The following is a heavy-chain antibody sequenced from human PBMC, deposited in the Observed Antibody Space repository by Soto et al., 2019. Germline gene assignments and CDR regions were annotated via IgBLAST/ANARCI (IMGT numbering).Heavy chain of an antibody. CDR2: IIPIFGTA. J-gene: IGHJ6*02. CDR3: ASRNCSGGSCLLARGVDYYYYGMDV. V-gene: IGHV1-69*13. Sequence: GASVKVSCKASGGTFSSYAISWVRQAPGQGLEWMGGIIPIFGTANYAQKFQGRVTITADESTSTAYMELSSLRSEDTAVYYCASRNCSGGSCLLARGVDYYYYGMDVWGQGTTVTVSS. CDR1: GGTFSSYA. D-gene: IGHD2-15*01.